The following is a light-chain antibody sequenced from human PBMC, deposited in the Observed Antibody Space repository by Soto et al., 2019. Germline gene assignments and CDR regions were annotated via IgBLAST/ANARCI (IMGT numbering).Light chain of an antibody. J-gene: IGKJ1*01. CDR2: GAS. CDR3: QQYTNWPKT. Sequence: EILMTQYPATLSVSPGESATLSCRASQSVSRKLVWYQQKPGQAPRLLIYGASTRATGIPERLSGSGYGTEFTLTISSMKYEDFAVYYCQQYTNWPKTFGQGTQVDIK. V-gene: IGKV3D-15*01. CDR1: QSVSRK.